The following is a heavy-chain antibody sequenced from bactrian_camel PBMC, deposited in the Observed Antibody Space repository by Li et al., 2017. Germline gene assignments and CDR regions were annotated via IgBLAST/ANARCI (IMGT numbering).Heavy chain of an antibody. J-gene: IGHJ4*01. V-gene: IGHV3S6*01. CDR3: AATRLDRWVSGLGYEYHY. Sequence: HVQLVESGGGSVQAGGSLTLSCTVSRDMFVNSCMGWFRQAPGKGLEWVSGIDKDGSRTTYADSVKGRFTISRDNDKSTLYLQMNTLKLEDTAVCYCAATRLDRWVSGLGYEYHYWDQGTQVTVS. CDR1: RDMFVNSC. D-gene: IGHD5*01. CDR2: IDKDGSRT.